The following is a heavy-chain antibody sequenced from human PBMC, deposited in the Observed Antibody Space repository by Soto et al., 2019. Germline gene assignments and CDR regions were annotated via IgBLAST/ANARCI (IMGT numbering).Heavy chain of an antibody. CDR3: ARGITIFGVVPG. J-gene: IGHJ4*02. Sequence: ASVKVSCKASGYTFTSYAMHWVRQAPGQRLEWMGWINAGNGNTKYSQKFQGRVTMTRNTSISTAYMELSSLRSEDTAVYYCARGITIFGVVPGWGQGTLVTVSS. D-gene: IGHD3-3*01. V-gene: IGHV1-3*01. CDR2: INAGNGNT. CDR1: GYTFTSYA.